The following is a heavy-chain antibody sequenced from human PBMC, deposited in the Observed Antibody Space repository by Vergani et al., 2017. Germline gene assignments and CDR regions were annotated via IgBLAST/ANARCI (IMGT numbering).Heavy chain of an antibody. D-gene: IGHD4-11*01. V-gene: IGHV2-26*01. J-gene: IGHJ6*02. CDR1: GFSLSNARMG. CDR2: IFSNDEK. Sequence: QVTLKESGPVLVKPTETLTLTCTVSGFSLSNARMGVSWIRQPPGKALEWLAHIFSNDEKSYSTSLKSRLTISKDTSKSQVVLTMTNIDPVDTATYYCARMRGSDSKGYYYYGMDVWGQGTTVTVSS. CDR3: ARMRGSDSKGYYYYGMDV.